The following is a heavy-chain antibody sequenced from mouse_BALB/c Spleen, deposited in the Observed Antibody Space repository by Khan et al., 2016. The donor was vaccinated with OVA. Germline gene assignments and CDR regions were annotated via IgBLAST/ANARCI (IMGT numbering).Heavy chain of an antibody. CDR2: INPSNGYT. Sequence: QVQLKESGAELARPGASVKMSCKASGYTFTSYTIHWIKLRPGQGLEWIGYINPSNGYTNYNQKFKDKATLTADKSSTPAYMQLSSLTSDDSAVYSWIRDGAYYRNDGWFAYWGQGTLVTVSA. CDR1: GYTFTSYT. J-gene: IGHJ3*01. CDR3: IRDGAYYRNDGWFAY. D-gene: IGHD2-14*01. V-gene: IGHV1-4*01.